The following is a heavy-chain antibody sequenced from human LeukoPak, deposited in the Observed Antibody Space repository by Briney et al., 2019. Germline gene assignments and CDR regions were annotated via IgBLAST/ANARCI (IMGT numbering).Heavy chain of an antibody. Sequence: GAAVKVSCTASGYTFIHYFIHWVRQAPGQGLEWMGRINSNSGGTEYTQKFQGRVTMTRDTSITTVYMELSSLTSDDTAVYYCARDLSSTSNWELDYWGQGTLVTVSS. V-gene: IGHV1-2*06. D-gene: IGHD7-27*01. CDR3: ARDLSSTSNWELDY. CDR2: INSNSGGT. CDR1: GYTFIHYF. J-gene: IGHJ4*02.